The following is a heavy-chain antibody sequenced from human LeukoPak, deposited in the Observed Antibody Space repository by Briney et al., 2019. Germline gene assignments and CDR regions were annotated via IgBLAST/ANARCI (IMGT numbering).Heavy chain of an antibody. V-gene: IGHV3-23*01. Sequence: GGSLRLSCAASGFTFSTYAMSWVRQAPGKGLEWVSTISDSGANTYYADSVRGRLTISRDNSKNTLYLQKNSLRADDTAIYYCAKSMTLQWRGFFDLWGRGTHVTVSS. J-gene: IGHJ2*01. CDR1: GFTFSTYA. D-gene: IGHD6-19*01. CDR3: AKSMTLQWRGFFDL. CDR2: ISDSGANT.